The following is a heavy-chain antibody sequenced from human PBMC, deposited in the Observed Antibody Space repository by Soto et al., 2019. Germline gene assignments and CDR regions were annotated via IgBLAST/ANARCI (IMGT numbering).Heavy chain of an antibody. CDR2: IYYSGST. J-gene: IGHJ4*02. CDR3: ARGVNWNSLDY. D-gene: IGHD1-7*01. CDR1: DGSISSYY. Sequence: SETLSLTCTVSDGSISSYYWSWIRQPPGKGLEWIGYIYYSGSTNYNPSLKSRVTISVDTSKNQFSLKLSSVTAADTAVYYCARGVNWNSLDYWGQGTLVTVSS. V-gene: IGHV4-59*01.